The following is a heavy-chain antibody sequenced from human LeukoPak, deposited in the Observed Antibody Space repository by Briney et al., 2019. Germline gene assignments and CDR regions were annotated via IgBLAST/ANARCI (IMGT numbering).Heavy chain of an antibody. CDR1: GFTFSSYG. J-gene: IGHJ6*03. CDR2: IWYDGSNK. V-gene: IGHV3-33*06. CDR3: AKDRGYYYYYMDV. D-gene: IGHD3-10*01. Sequence: PGGSLRLSCAASGFTFSSYGMHWVRQAPGKGLEWVAVIWYDGSNKYYADSVKGRFTISRDNSKNTLYLQMNSLRAEDTAVYYCAKDRGYYYYYMDVWGKGTTVTVSS.